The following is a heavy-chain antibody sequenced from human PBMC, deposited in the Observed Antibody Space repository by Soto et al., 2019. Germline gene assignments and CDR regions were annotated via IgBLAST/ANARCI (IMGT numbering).Heavy chain of an antibody. D-gene: IGHD5-12*01. J-gene: IGHJ6*02. CDR2: IKSKTDGGTT. V-gene: IGHV3-15*07. CDR3: TTGLGMATIYYYYGMDV. CDR1: GFTFSNAW. Sequence: PGGPMRLSCAASGFTFSNAWMNWVRQAPGKGLEWVGRIKSKTDGGTTDYAAPVKGRFTISRDDSKNTLYLQMNSLKTEDTAVYYCTTGLGMATIYYYYGMDVWGQGTTVTVSS.